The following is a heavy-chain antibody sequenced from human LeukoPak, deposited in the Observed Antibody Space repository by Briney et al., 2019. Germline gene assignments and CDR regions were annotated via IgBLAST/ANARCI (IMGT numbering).Heavy chain of an antibody. CDR1: GYTFTGYY. D-gene: IGHD6-6*01. Sequence: GASVKVSCKASGYTFTGYYMHWVRQAPGQGLEWMGWTNPNSGGTNYAQKFQGRVTMTRDTSISTAYMELSRLRSDDTAVYYCARALMSSIAARSVDYWGQGTLVTVSS. CDR3: ARALMSSIAARSVDY. J-gene: IGHJ4*02. CDR2: TNPNSGGT. V-gene: IGHV1-2*02.